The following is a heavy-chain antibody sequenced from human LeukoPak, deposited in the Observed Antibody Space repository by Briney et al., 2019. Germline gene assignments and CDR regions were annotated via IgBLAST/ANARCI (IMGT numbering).Heavy chain of an antibody. Sequence: PSETLSLTCTVSGGSISSYYWSWIRQPPGKGLEWIGYIYYSGSTNYNPSLKNRVTISVDTSKNQFSLKLSSVTAADTAVYYCARDLYSYMDVWGKGTTVTISS. CDR1: GGSISSYY. D-gene: IGHD2-21*01. CDR2: IYYSGST. V-gene: IGHV4-59*01. J-gene: IGHJ6*04. CDR3: ARDLYSYMDV.